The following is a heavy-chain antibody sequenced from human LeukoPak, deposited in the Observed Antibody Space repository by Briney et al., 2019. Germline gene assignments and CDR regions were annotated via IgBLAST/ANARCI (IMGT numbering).Heavy chain of an antibody. CDR1: GYTFTSYA. CDR2: INAGNGNT. V-gene: IGHV1-3*01. Sequence: ASVKVSCKASGYTFTSYAMHWVRQAPGQRLEWMGWINAGNGNTKYSQKFQGRVTITRDTSASTAYMELSSVRSEDTAVYYCARDSYYDILTGPIGWFDPWGQGTLVTVSS. D-gene: IGHD3-9*01. J-gene: IGHJ5*02. CDR3: ARDSYYDILTGPIGWFDP.